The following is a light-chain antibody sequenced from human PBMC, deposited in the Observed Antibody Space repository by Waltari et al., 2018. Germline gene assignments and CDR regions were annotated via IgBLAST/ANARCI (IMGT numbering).Light chain of an antibody. CDR3: QQYGSSSLYT. V-gene: IGKV3-20*01. CDR2: GAS. CDR1: QSLTKRY. J-gene: IGKJ2*01. Sequence: VLTQSPGTLSLSPGERATLSCRASQSLTKRYLAWYQQKPGQAPRLLSYGASSRAAGIPDRFSGSGSGTDFTLTISSLEPEDSAVYYCQQYGSSSLYTFGQGTKLEIK.